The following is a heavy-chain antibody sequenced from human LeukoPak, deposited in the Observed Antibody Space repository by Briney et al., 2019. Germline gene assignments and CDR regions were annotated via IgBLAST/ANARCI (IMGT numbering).Heavy chain of an antibody. CDR1: GFTFSSYE. CDR3: ARDTYYYDSSGYL. CDR2: ISSSGSTI. Sequence: PGGSLRLSCAASGFTFSSYEMNWVRQAPGKGLEWVSYISSSGSTIYYADSVKGRFTISRDNAKNSLYLQMNSLRAEDTAVYYCARDTYYYDSSGYLWGQGTLVTVSS. V-gene: IGHV3-48*03. J-gene: IGHJ4*02. D-gene: IGHD3-22*01.